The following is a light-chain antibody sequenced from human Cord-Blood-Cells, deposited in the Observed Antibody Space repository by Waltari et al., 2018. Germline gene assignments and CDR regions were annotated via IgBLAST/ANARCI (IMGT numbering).Light chain of an antibody. V-gene: IGLV2-23*01. CDR1: SSAVGRYNL. CDR3: CSYAGSSTWV. J-gene: IGLJ3*02. Sequence: QSALTQPASVSGSPGPSIPLSCTGTSSAVGRYNLVSWYHQHPAKAPKLMIYEGRKRPSGVSNRFSGSKSGNTASLTISGLQAEDEADYYCCSYAGSSTWVFGGGTKLTVL. CDR2: EGR.